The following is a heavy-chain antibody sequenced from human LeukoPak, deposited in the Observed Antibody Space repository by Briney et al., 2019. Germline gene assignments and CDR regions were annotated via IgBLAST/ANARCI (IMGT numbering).Heavy chain of an antibody. J-gene: IGHJ6*02. CDR3: ARRRGDV. CDR2: LNNDGSEK. CDR1: GFTFSTYW. Sequence: GGAVTLTCASSGFTFSTYWRSWVRQAQGKGLEWVAILNNDGSEKYYVDSVKGRFTITRVNAENSLYLQMNSLRVEDTAIYYCARRRGDVWGQGTTVTASS. V-gene: IGHV3-7*05.